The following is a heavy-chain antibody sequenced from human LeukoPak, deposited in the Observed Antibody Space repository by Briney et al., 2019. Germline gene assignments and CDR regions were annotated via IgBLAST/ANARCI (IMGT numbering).Heavy chain of an antibody. Sequence: PGGSLRLSCAASGFTFSSYSMNWVRQAPGKGLEWVSSISSSSSYIYYADSVKGRFTISRDNAKNSLYLQMNSLRAEDTAVYYCARLREQLAPFDYWGPGTLVTVSS. V-gene: IGHV3-21*01. CDR3: ARLREQLAPFDY. J-gene: IGHJ4*02. CDR1: GFTFSSYS. CDR2: ISSSSSYI. D-gene: IGHD6-6*01.